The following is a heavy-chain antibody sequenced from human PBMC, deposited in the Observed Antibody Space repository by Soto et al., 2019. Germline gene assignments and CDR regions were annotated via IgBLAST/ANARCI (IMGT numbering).Heavy chain of an antibody. CDR2: LSDSGGHT. D-gene: IGHD2-2*01. CDR3: AKDSQSVSVSAARVYGMDV. J-gene: IGHJ6*02. Sequence: GGSLRLSCAGSGFTFRSYAMTWVRQAPGKGLEWVSTLSDSGGHTYYADSVKGRFTISRDNPENTLYLQMNSLRAEDTAVYYCAKDSQSVSVSAARVYGMDVWGQGTTVTVSS. CDR1: GFTFRSYA. V-gene: IGHV3-23*01.